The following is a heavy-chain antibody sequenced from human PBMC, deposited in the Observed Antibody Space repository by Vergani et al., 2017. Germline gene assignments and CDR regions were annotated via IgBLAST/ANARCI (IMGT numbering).Heavy chain of an antibody. Sequence: QVQLVESGGGVVHPGRSLRLSCAASGFTFSSYAMHWVRQAPGKGLEWVAVISYDGSNKYYADSVKGRFTISRDNSKNTLYLQMNSLRAEDTAVYYCARGVVPAAIPPFFDYWGQGTLVTVSS. CDR2: ISYDGSNK. V-gene: IGHV3-30-3*01. D-gene: IGHD2-2*02. CDR3: ARGVVPAAIPPFFDY. CDR1: GFTFSSYA. J-gene: IGHJ4*02.